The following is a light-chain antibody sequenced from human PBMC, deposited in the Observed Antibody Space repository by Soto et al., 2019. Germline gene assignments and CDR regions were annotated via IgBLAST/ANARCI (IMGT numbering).Light chain of an antibody. CDR3: QTWGTGIRV. J-gene: IGLJ1*01. CDR2: LNSDGSH. V-gene: IGLV4-69*01. CDR1: SGHSSYA. Sequence: QSVLTQSPSASASLGASVKLTCTLSSGHSSYAIAWHQQQPEKGPRYLMKLNSDGSHSKGDGIPDRFSGSSSGAERYLTISSLQSEDEADYYWQTWGTGIRVFGTGTKLTVL.